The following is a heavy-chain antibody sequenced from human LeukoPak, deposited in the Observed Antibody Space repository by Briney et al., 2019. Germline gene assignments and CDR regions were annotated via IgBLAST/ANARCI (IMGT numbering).Heavy chain of an antibody. CDR2: INHNGNVN. CDR1: GFTFSSYW. CDR3: ATFLAVIAARDSLYFQH. Sequence: AGGSLRLSCAASGFTFSSYWMNWARQAPGKGLEWVASINHNGNVNYYVDSVKGRFTISRDNAKNSLYLQMSNLRAEDTAVYYCATFLAVIAARDSLYFQHWGQGTLVSVSS. V-gene: IGHV3-7*03. D-gene: IGHD6-6*01. J-gene: IGHJ1*01.